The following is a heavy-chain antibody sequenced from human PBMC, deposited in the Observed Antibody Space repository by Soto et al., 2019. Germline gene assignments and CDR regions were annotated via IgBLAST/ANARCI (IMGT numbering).Heavy chain of an antibody. V-gene: IGHV1-46*01. CDR2: INPSGGST. Sequence: ASVNVSCKASGYTFTSYYMHWVRQAPGQGLEWMGIINPSGGSTSYAQKFQGRVTMTRDTSTSTVYMELSSLRSEDTAVYYCAQTTVTPFYNWFDPWGQGTLVTAPQ. J-gene: IGHJ5*02. D-gene: IGHD4-17*01. CDR1: GYTFTSYY. CDR3: AQTTVTPFYNWFDP.